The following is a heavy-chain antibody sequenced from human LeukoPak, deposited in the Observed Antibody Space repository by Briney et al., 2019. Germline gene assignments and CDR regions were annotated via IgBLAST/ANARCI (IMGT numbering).Heavy chain of an antibody. CDR1: GFTFSSYS. CDR3: ARAYCSGGSCYSPSYHYYGMDV. V-gene: IGHV3-21*01. CDR2: ISSSSSYI. J-gene: IGHJ6*04. Sequence: GGSLRLSCAASGFTFSSYSMNWVRQAPGKGLEWVSSISSSSSYIYYADSVKGRFTISRDNAKNSLYLQMNSLRAEDTAVYYCARAYCSGGSCYSPSYHYYGMDVWGKGTTVTVSS. D-gene: IGHD2-15*01.